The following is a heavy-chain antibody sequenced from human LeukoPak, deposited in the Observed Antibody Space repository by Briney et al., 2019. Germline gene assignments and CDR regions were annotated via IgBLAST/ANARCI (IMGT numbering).Heavy chain of an antibody. CDR1: GFTFSSYA. CDR2: ISYDGSNK. Sequence: GGSLRLSCAASGFTFSSYAMHWVRQAPGKGLEWVAVISYDGSNKYYADSVKGRFTISRDNSKNTLYLLMNSLRAEDTAVYYCAKDLGSSPTPRGYFDYWGQGTLVTVSS. CDR3: AKDLGSSPTPRGYFDY. V-gene: IGHV3-30-3*01. D-gene: IGHD6-6*01. J-gene: IGHJ4*02.